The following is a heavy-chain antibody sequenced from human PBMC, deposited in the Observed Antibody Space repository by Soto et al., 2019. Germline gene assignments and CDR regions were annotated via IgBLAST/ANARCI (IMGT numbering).Heavy chain of an antibody. CDR2: IYHSGST. V-gene: IGHV4-4*02. Sequence: ETLSLTCAVSSGSISSSNWWSWVRQPPGKGLEWIGEIYHSGSTNYNPSLKSRVTISVDKSKNQFSLKLSSVTAADTAVYYCARTVAARDYFDYWGQGTLVTVSS. D-gene: IGHD6-6*01. J-gene: IGHJ4*02. CDR3: ARTVAARDYFDY. CDR1: SGSISSSNW.